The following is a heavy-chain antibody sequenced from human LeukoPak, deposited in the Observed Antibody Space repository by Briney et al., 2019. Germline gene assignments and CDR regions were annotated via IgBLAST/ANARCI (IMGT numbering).Heavy chain of an antibody. CDR1: GYTFTSYG. CDR3: ARDEGGIVVVPAAMGWFDP. J-gene: IGHJ5*02. D-gene: IGHD2-2*01. Sequence: ASVKVSCKASGYTFTSYGISWVRQAPGQGLEWMGWISAYNGNTNYAQKLQGRVTMTTGTSTSTAYMELRSLRSDDTAVYYCARDEGGIVVVPAAMGWFDPWGQGTLVTVSS. CDR2: ISAYNGNT. V-gene: IGHV1-18*01.